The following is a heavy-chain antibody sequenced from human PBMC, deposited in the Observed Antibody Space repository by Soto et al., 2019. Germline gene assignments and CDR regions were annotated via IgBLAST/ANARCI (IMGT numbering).Heavy chain of an antibody. CDR1: GFTFSSYA. Sequence: GGSLRLSCAASGFTFSSYAMSWVRQAPGKGLEWVSAISGSGGSTYYADSVKGRFTISRDNSKNTLYLQMSSLRGEDTAGYYCAKERFDSSGYPIDYWGQGTLVTVSS. D-gene: IGHD3-22*01. J-gene: IGHJ4*02. CDR3: AKERFDSSGYPIDY. CDR2: ISGSGGST. V-gene: IGHV3-23*01.